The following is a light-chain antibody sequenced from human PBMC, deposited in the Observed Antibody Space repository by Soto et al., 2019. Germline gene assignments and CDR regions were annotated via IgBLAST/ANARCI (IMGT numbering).Light chain of an antibody. CDR1: QSVIDSH. CDR3: HLYGTSPYT. V-gene: IGKV3-20*01. CDR2: HIS. Sequence: EIVLTQSPGTLSLSPGERVTLSCRASQSVIDSHLAWYQQKPGQAPRLLIYHISTRAPGIPDRFSGSGSGTDFTLTINTLEPEDLAVYYCHLYGTSPYTFGQGTKL. J-gene: IGKJ2*01.